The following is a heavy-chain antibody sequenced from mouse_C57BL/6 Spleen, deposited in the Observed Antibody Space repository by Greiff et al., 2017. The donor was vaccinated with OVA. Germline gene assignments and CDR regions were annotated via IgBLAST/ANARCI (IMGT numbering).Heavy chain of an antibody. V-gene: IGHV1-64*01. J-gene: IGHJ4*01. CDR3: ARGDSYDGYAMDY. CDR1: GYTFTSYW. CDR2: IHPNSGST. D-gene: IGHD2-12*01. Sequence: QVQLQQPGAELVKPGASVKLSCKASGYTFTSYWMHWVKQRPGQGLEWIGMIHPNSGSTNYNEKFKSKATLTVDKSSSTAYMQLSSLTSEDSAVYDCARGDSYDGYAMDYWGQGTSVTVSS.